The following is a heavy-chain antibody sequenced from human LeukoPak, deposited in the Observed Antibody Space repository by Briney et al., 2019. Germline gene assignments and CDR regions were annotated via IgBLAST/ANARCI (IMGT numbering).Heavy chain of an antibody. D-gene: IGHD6-19*01. CDR3: AKDWGSSGWFDY. J-gene: IGHJ4*02. V-gene: IGHV3-74*01. CDR1: GFTFSSHW. Sequence: GGSLRLSCAASGFTFSSHWMHWVRQAPGKGLVWVSRINSDGSSISYADSVKGRFTISRDNSKNTLYLQMNSLRAEDTAVYYCAKDWGSSGWFDYWGQGTLVTVSS. CDR2: INSDGSSI.